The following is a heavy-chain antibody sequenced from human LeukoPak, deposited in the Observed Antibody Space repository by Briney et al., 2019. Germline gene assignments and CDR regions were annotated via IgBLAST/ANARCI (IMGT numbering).Heavy chain of an antibody. Sequence: GGSLRLSCAVSGFTFSNYGMSWVRQAPGKGLEWVSGVSGGGVGTYYADSVKGRFTISRDNSKNTLYLQMNSLRAEDTAVYYCAKHTYYYDTSGTTALFDYWGQGTLVTVSS. D-gene: IGHD3-22*01. CDR2: VSGGGVGT. V-gene: IGHV3-23*01. CDR1: GFTFSNYG. CDR3: AKHTYYYDTSGTTALFDY. J-gene: IGHJ4*02.